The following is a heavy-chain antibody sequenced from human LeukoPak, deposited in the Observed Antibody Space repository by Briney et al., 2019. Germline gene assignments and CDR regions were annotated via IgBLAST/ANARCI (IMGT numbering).Heavy chain of an antibody. CDR1: GFTFDDFV. Sequence: GGSLRLSCAASGFTFDDFVMSWVRQAPGKGLEWVSAISGSGGSTYYADSVKGRFTISRDNSKNTLYLQMNSLRAEDTAVYYCARDGTPGLRYFDWSLDYWGQGTLVTVSS. V-gene: IGHV3-23*01. CDR3: ARDGTPGLRYFDWSLDY. CDR2: ISGSGGST. D-gene: IGHD3-9*01. J-gene: IGHJ4*02.